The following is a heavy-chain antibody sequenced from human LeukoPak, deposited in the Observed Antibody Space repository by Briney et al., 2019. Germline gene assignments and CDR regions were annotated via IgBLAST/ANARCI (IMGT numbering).Heavy chain of an antibody. D-gene: IGHD2-15*01. CDR2: IYYSGST. Sequence: PSETLSLTCTVSGGSVSSGSYYWSWIRQPPGKGLEWIGYIYYSGSTNYNPSLKSRVTISVDTSKNQFSLKLSSVTAADTAVYYCARSLHNNQSKYRSLHGYNWFDPWGQGTLVTVSS. CDR1: GGSVSSGSYY. J-gene: IGHJ5*02. V-gene: IGHV4-61*01. CDR3: ARSLHNNQSKYRSLHGYNWFDP.